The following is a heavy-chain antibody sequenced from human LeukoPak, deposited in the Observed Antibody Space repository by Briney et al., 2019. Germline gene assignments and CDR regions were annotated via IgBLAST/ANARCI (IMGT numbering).Heavy chain of an antibody. CDR3: AKGERASGSYYIDY. CDR1: GFTFDDYA. D-gene: IGHD3-10*01. V-gene: IGHV3-9*01. J-gene: IGHJ4*02. Sequence: GRSLRLSCAASGFTFDDYAMHWVRHSPGKGLEWVSGISWNSGSIVYADSVKGRFTISRDNAKNSLYLQMNSLRAEDTALYYCAKGERASGSYYIDYWGQGTLVTVSS. CDR2: ISWNSGSI.